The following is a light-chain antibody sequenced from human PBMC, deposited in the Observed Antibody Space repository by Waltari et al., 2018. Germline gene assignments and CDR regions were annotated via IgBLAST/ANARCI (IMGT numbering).Light chain of an antibody. CDR1: SSDIGGHNY. CDR3: ISYASSK. Sequence: QSALTQPASVSGSPGQTITISCTGTSSDIGGHNYVSWYQQHTGKAPKRMCYYVVKRPVCVSNRFSGSKSGNTASLTSSVLQAEDDAIYYCISYASSKFGGGTKLTVL. CDR2: YVV. V-gene: IGLV2-14*01. J-gene: IGLJ2*01.